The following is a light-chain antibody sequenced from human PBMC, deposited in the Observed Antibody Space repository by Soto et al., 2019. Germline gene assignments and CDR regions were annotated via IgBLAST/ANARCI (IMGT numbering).Light chain of an antibody. CDR2: GAS. J-gene: IGKJ2*02. CDR1: QSVSSSY. Sequence: EIVLTQSPGTLSLSPGERATLSCRASQSVSSSYLAWYQHKPGQAPRLLIYGASSRATGIPHRFSGSGSGTDFTLTISRLEPEDFAVYYCQQYGTSPCTFGQGTRLEIK. CDR3: QQYGTSPCT. V-gene: IGKV3-20*01.